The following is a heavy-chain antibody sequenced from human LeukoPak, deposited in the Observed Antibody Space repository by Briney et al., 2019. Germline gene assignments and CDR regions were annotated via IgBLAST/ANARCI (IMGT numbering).Heavy chain of an antibody. J-gene: IGHJ4*02. CDR3: ARWPTMGGR. V-gene: IGHV3-66*01. D-gene: IGHD3-16*01. CDR1: GFPVSDNY. Sequence: PGGSLRLSCAASGFPVSDNYMTWVRQAPGKGPEWVSVIYNGGTTKYADSVKGRFIISRDNSRNMLYLQMNSLRVEDTAVYYCARWPTMGGRWGQGTLVTVSS. CDR2: IYNGGTT.